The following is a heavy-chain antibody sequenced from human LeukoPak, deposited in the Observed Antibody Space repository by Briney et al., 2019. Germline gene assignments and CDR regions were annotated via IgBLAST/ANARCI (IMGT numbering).Heavy chain of an antibody. Sequence: ASVTVSCKASGYTFPGYYIHWVRQAPGQGVAGMGWINPNSGGTNSAQKFQGRVTMTRDTSISTAYMELSRLRSDDTAMYYCARVMVRGINVPDFWGQGALVTVSS. CDR3: ARVMVRGINVPDF. V-gene: IGHV1-2*02. J-gene: IGHJ4*02. CDR2: INPNSGGT. D-gene: IGHD3-10*01. CDR1: GYTFPGYY.